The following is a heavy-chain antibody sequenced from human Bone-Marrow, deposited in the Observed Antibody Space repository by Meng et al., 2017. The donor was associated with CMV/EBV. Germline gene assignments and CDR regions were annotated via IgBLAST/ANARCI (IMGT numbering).Heavy chain of an antibody. D-gene: IGHD6-6*01. CDR3: AKSSSRDPYYYYGMDV. CDR1: GFTFSSYS. V-gene: IGHV3-21*01. CDR2: ISSSSSYI. Sequence: LSLTCAASGFTFSSYSMNWVRQAPGKGLEWVSSISSSSSYIYYADSVKGRFTISRDNAKNSLYLQMNSLRAEDTAVYYCAKSSSRDPYYYYGMDVWGQGTTVTVSS. J-gene: IGHJ6*02.